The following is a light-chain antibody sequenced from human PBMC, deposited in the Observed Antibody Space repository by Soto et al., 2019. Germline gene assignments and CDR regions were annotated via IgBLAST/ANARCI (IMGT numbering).Light chain of an antibody. CDR1: QSITSW. Sequence: DIQITQSPSTLSASVGDRVTITCLASQSITSWLAWYQQKPGKAPKLLIYDASSLQSGVPSRFSGSGSGTKFTLTISSLQPDDSATYYCQQYNSHDDIAFGRGTKVEIK. CDR2: DAS. CDR3: QQYNSHDDIA. V-gene: IGKV1-5*01. J-gene: IGKJ4*01.